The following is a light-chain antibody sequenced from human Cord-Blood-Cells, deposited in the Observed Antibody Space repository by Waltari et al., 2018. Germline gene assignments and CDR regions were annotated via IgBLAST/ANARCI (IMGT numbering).Light chain of an antibody. CDR3: QQYDNLYT. Sequence: DIQMTQSPSSLSASVGDRVTITCQASQDISNYLNWYQQKPEKAPKLLIYDASNLKTGVPSRFSGSGSGTDFTFTISSLQPEDISTYYCQQYDNLYTFGQGTRLEIK. CDR1: QDISNY. CDR2: DAS. J-gene: IGKJ5*01. V-gene: IGKV1-33*01.